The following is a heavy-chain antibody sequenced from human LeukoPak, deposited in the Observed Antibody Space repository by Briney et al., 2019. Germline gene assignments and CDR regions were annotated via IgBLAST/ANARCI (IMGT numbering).Heavy chain of an antibody. J-gene: IGHJ4*02. D-gene: IGHD1-20*01. Sequence: PGGSLRLSCAASGFTFSSYSMSWVRQAPGKGLEWVSAISCSGGSTYYADSVKGRFTISRDNSKKPLYLQMNSLRAEDTAVYYCAKADFNGITGTPSHFDYWGQGTLVTVSS. CDR1: GFTFSSYS. CDR2: ISCSGGST. CDR3: AKADFNGITGTPSHFDY. V-gene: IGHV3-23*01.